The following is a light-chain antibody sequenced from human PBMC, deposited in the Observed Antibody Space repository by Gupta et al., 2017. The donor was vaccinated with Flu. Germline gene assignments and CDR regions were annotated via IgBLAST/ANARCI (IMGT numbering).Light chain of an antibody. J-gene: IGKJ5*01. CDR2: HAS. V-gene: IGKV1-39*01. CDR3: QQSYSTPIT. CDR1: QSIYRL. Sequence: DIQMTQSPSSLSASVGDRVTITCRASQSIYRLLNWYQQKPGKAPKLLILHASSLQSGVPSRFSGSGSGADFTLTISSLQPEDFATYYCQQSYSTPITFGQGTRLEIK.